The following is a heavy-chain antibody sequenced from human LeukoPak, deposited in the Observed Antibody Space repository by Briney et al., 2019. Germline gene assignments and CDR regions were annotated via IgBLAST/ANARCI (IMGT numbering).Heavy chain of an antibody. CDR3: ARERQNRNYFGYYYYMDV. J-gene: IGHJ6*03. Sequence: GGSLRLSCAASGFTFSDYYMSWIRQAPRKGLEWVSYISSVGSTIYYADSVNGRFTISRDNAKNSLYLQMNSLRAEDTAVYYCARERQNRNYFGYYYYMDVWGKGTTVTVSS. V-gene: IGHV3-11*01. CDR2: ISSVGSTI. CDR1: GFTFSDYY. D-gene: IGHD1-7*01.